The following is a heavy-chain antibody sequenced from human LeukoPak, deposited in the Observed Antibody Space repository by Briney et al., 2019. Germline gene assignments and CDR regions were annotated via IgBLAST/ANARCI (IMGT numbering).Heavy chain of an antibody. Sequence: PGGSLRLSCAASGFTFSSYAMSWVRQAPGKGLEWVSAISGSGGSIYYADSVKGRFTISRDNAKNSLYLQMNSLRAEDTAVYYCARDVELGTLYYMDVWGKGTTVTVSS. J-gene: IGHJ6*03. CDR2: ISGSGGSI. V-gene: IGHV3-23*01. D-gene: IGHD1-7*01. CDR1: GFTFSSYA. CDR3: ARDVELGTLYYMDV.